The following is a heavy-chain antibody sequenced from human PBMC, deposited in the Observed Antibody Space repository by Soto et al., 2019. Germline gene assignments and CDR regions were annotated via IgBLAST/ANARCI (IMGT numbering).Heavy chain of an antibody. CDR3: ARSGWNAPYYSNGLDV. J-gene: IGHJ6*02. CDR1: GYNISSYD. V-gene: IGHV1-2*02. CDR2: INPNSGGT. D-gene: IGHD6-19*01. Sequence: GASVKVSCKASGYNISSYDIIWVRQAAGQGLEWMGWINPNSGGTNYAQKFQGRVTMTRDTSISTAYMELSRLRSDDKAVHYRARSGWNAPYYSNGLDVWGQGTTVTASS.